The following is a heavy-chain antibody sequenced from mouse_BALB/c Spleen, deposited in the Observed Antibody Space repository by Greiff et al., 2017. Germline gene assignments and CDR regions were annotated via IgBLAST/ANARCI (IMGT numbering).Heavy chain of an antibody. CDR3: ARSYGYNHYYAMDY. D-gene: IGHD2-2*01. CDR2: ISYSGST. Sequence: EVQGVESGPGLVKPSQSLSLTCTVTGYSITSDYAWNWIRQFPGNKLEWMGYISYSGSTSYNPSLKSRISITRDTSKNQFFLQLNSVTTEDTATYYCARSYGYNHYYAMDYWGQGTSVTVSS. J-gene: IGHJ4*01. V-gene: IGHV3-2*02. CDR1: GYSITSDYA.